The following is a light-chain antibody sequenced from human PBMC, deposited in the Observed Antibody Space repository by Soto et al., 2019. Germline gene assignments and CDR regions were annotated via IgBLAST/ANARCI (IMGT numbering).Light chain of an antibody. J-gene: IGKJ1*01. CDR2: DAT. CDR3: QQYGSTPVT. Sequence: EIVLTQSPGTLSLSPGERATLSCRASQSVSNSFLAWYQQKPGQAPRLLIYDATSRATGIPDRFSGSGSGTDFTLTITRLEPEDFAVYSCQQYGSTPVTFGQGTKVDIK. CDR1: QSVSNSF. V-gene: IGKV3-20*01.